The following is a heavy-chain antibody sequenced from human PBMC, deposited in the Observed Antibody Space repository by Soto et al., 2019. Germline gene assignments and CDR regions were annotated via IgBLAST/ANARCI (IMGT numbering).Heavy chain of an antibody. CDR3: AKGEYYYDSSGYYPDY. J-gene: IGHJ4*02. CDR2: ISGSGGGT. D-gene: IGHD3-22*01. CDR1: GFTFSSYA. Sequence: GSLRLSCAASGFTFSSYAMSWVRQAPGKGLEWVSAISGSGGGTYYADSVKGRFTISRDNSKNTLYLQMNSLRAEDTAVYYCAKGEYYYDSSGYYPDYWGQGTLVTVSS. V-gene: IGHV3-23*01.